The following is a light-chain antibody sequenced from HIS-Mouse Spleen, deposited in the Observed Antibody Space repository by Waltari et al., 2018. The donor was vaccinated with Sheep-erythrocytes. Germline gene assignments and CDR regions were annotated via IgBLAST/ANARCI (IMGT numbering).Light chain of an antibody. CDR3: SSYTSSSTLYV. CDR2: EVS. CDR1: SRDVGGYNS. V-gene: IGLV2-14*01. J-gene: IGLJ1*01. Sequence: QSALTQPASVSGSPGQSITISSTGTSRDVGGYNSVSWYQQHPDKAPKLMIYEVSNRPSGVSNRFSGSKSGNTASLTISGLQAEDEADYYCSSYTSSSTLYVFGTGTKVTVL.